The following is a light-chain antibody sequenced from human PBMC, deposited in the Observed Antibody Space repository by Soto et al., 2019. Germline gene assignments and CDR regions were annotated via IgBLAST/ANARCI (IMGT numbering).Light chain of an antibody. Sequence: EIVMTQSPATLSVSPGERATLSCRASQSVSSNLAWYQQKPGQAPRLLIYGASTRATGSPARFSGSGSGTEFTLTISSLQSEDFAVYYCQQYNNWPPRVTFGPGTKVDIK. CDR3: QQYNNWPPRVT. CDR1: QSVSSN. J-gene: IGKJ3*01. V-gene: IGKV3-15*01. CDR2: GAS.